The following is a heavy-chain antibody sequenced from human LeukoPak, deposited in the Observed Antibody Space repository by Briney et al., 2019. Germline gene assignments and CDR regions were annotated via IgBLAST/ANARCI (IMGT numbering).Heavy chain of an antibody. D-gene: IGHD5-18*01. Sequence: GGSLRLSCAASGFTFSNYPMTWVRQAPGKGLEWVSIIGGSGDSIYYADSVKGRFTISRDNSQNTLYLQMNSLRAEDTAVYYCASQSGYSSNYYFDYWGQGTLVTVSS. J-gene: IGHJ4*02. CDR2: IGGSGDSI. V-gene: IGHV3-23*01. CDR1: GFTFSNYP. CDR3: ASQSGYSSNYYFDY.